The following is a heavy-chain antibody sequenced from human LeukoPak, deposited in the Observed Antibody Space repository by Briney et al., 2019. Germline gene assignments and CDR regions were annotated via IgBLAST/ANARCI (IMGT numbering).Heavy chain of an antibody. J-gene: IGHJ4*02. CDR1: GGSINTYY. CDR3: ARGTVQMGMGERFFDF. CDR2: IYYSGTT. V-gene: IGHV4-59*01. Sequence: PSETLSLTSSVSGGSINTYYWTWIRLSPGKRLDWIGYIYYSGTTNYNPSLKSRVSMSVDTSRNQFSLRLSSVTAADTAIYYCARGTVQMGMGERFFDFWGQGTLVTVSS. D-gene: IGHD3-16*01.